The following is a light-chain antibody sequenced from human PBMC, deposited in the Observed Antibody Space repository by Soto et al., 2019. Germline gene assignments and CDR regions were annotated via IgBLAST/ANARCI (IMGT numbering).Light chain of an antibody. J-gene: IGKJ5*01. Sequence: DIVMTQSPLSLPVTPGEPASISCRFSQSLLHRNGYNYLDWYLQKPGQSPQLLIYVASNRASGVPDRFSGSGSGTDFTLKISRVEAGDVGVYYCMQALQIPTTFGQGTRLEIK. V-gene: IGKV2-28*01. CDR3: MQALQIPTT. CDR1: QSLLHRNGYNY. CDR2: VAS.